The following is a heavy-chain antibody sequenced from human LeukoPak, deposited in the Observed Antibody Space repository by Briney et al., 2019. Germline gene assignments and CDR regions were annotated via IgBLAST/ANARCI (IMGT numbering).Heavy chain of an antibody. J-gene: IGHJ6*03. D-gene: IGHD3-16*02. CDR3: ARVMGASWFFYLDV. CDR1: GDSISNNW. Sequence: PSETLSLTCAVSGDSISNNWWSWVRQSPAMGLEWIGQIFHRGIPNYNPPLKSRVTMSIDKSNNQLSLKMNSVTAADTAVYYCARVMGASWFFYLDVWGKGTTVTVSS. V-gene: IGHV4-4*02. CDR2: IFHRGIP.